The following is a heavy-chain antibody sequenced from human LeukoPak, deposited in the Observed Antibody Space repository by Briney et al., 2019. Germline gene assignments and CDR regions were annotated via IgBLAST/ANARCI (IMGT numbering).Heavy chain of an antibody. CDR2: INPSGGST. J-gene: IGHJ4*02. Sequence: ASVKVSCEASGYTFTSYYMHWVRQAPGQGLEWMGIINPSGGSTSYAQKFQGRVTMTRDTSTSTVYMELSSLRSEDTAVYYCAIDLTPYYYDSSGYLLDYWGQGTLVTVSS. CDR1: GYTFTSYY. D-gene: IGHD3-22*01. CDR3: AIDLTPYYYDSSGYLLDY. V-gene: IGHV1-46*01.